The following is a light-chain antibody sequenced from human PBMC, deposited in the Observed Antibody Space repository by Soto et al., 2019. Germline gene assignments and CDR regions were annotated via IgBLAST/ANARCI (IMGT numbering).Light chain of an antibody. Sequence: QPASVSGSPGQSITISCTGTSSDVGGYNYVSWYQQHPGKAPKLMIYDVSNRPSGVSNRFSGSKSGNTASLTISGLQAEDEADYYCSSYTSSSTLDVVFGGGTKLTVL. CDR2: DVS. V-gene: IGLV2-14*01. CDR3: SSYTSSSTLDVV. CDR1: SSDVGGYNY. J-gene: IGLJ2*01.